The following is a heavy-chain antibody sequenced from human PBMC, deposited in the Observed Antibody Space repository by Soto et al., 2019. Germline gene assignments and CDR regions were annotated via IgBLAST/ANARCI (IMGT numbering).Heavy chain of an antibody. CDR1: GFTFSSYA. Sequence: GGYLRLSCAATGFTFSSYALSWVRQAPGKGLAWVSAISRNGGSTYQADSVKGRFTISRDNSKNPLYLQMNSTTAEDTAIYNGAKLSNDCSDYVAHFVYGSQGA. J-gene: IGHJ4*02. CDR3: AKLSNDCSDYVAHFVY. V-gene: IGHV3-23*01. D-gene: IGHD3-22*01. CDR2: ISRNGGST.